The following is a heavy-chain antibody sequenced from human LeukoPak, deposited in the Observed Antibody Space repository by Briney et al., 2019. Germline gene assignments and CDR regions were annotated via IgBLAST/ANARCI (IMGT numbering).Heavy chain of an antibody. CDR2: INPNSGGT. CDR1: GYTFTGYY. D-gene: IGHD5-18*01. Sequence: GASVKVSCKASGYTFTGYYMHWVRQAPGQGLEWMGWINPNSGGTNYAQKFQGRVTMTRDTSISTAYMGLSRLRSDDTAVYYCARDLKPPRIQLTPLGYWGQGTLVTVSS. V-gene: IGHV1-2*02. J-gene: IGHJ4*02. CDR3: ARDLKPPRIQLTPLGY.